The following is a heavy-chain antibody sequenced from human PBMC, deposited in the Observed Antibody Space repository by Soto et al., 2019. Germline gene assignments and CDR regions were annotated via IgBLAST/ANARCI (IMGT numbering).Heavy chain of an antibody. CDR2: ISAYNGNT. J-gene: IGHJ4*02. Sequence: ASVKVSCKASGYTFTSYGISWVRQAPGQGLEWMGWISAYNGNTNYAQKLQGRVTMTTDTSTSTAYMELRSLRSDDTAVYYCASGYYDFWSGSGKTLDYWGQGTLVTVSS. D-gene: IGHD3-3*01. CDR1: GYTFTSYG. CDR3: ASGYYDFWSGSGKTLDY. V-gene: IGHV1-18*01.